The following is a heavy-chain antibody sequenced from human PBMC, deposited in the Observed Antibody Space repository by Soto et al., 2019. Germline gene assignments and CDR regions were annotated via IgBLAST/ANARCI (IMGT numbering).Heavy chain of an antibody. V-gene: IGHV4-30-4*01. D-gene: IGHD3-3*01. Sequence: KPSETLSLTCTVSGGSISSGDYYWSWIRQPPGKGLEGIGYIYYSGSTYYNPSLKSRVTISVDTSKNQFSLKLSSVTAAATAVYYCARVRFWSGIDYWGQGTLVTVSS. J-gene: IGHJ4*02. CDR1: GGSISSGDYY. CDR2: IYYSGST. CDR3: ARVRFWSGIDY.